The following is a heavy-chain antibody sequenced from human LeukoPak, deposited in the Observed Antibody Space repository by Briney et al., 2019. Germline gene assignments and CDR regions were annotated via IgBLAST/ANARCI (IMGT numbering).Heavy chain of an antibody. CDR3: AKVHYDFWSGYFDY. V-gene: IGHV3-23*01. CDR2: ISGSGGST. CDR1: GLTFSSYA. J-gene: IGHJ4*02. D-gene: IGHD3-3*01. Sequence: GGSLRLSCAASGLTFSSYAMSWVRQAPGKGLEWVSAISGSGGSTYYADSVKGRFTISRDNSKNTLYLQMNSLRAEDTAVYYCAKVHYDFWSGYFDYWGQGTLVTVSS.